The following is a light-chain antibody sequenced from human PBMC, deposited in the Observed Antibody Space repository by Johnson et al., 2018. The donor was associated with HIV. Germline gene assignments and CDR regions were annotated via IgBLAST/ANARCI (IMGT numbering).Light chain of an antibody. CDR1: SSNIGNNY. V-gene: IGLV1-51*01. J-gene: IGLJ1*01. CDR3: GTWDSSLSAYV. CDR2: DNN. Sequence: QSVLTQPHSVSAAPGQKVTISCSGSSSNIGNNYVSWYQQLPGTAPKLLIYDNNKRPSGIPDRFSGSKSGTSATLGITGLQTGAEADYYCGTWDSSLSAYVFGTGPKVTVL.